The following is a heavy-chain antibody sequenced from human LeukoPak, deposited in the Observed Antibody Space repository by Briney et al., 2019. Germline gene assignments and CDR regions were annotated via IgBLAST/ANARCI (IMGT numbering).Heavy chain of an antibody. D-gene: IGHD3-3*01. CDR3: ARGSSGYHSL. V-gene: IGHV4-59*01. CDR1: GGSFSGYY. J-gene: IGHJ4*02. CDR2: IYYSGST. Sequence: SETLSLTCAVYGGSFSGYYWSWIRQPPGKGLEWIGYIYYSGSTNYNPSLKSRVTISVDTSKNQFSLKLSSVTAADTAVYYCARGSSGYHSLWGQGTLVTVSS.